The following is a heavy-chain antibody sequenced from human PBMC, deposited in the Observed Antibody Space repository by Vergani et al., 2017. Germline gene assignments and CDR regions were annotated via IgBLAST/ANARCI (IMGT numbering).Heavy chain of an antibody. CDR2: IYYSGST. D-gene: IGHD6-6*01. Sequence: QLQLQESGPGLVKPSETLSLTCTVSGGSISSSSYYWGWIRQPPGKGLEWIGSIYYSGSTYYNPSLKSRVTISVDTSKNQFSLKLSSVTAADTAVYYCARHXAAGYSSSSGWFDPWGQGTLVTVSS. CDR1: GGSISSSSYY. J-gene: IGHJ5*02. CDR3: ARHXAAGYSSSSGWFDP. V-gene: IGHV4-39*01.